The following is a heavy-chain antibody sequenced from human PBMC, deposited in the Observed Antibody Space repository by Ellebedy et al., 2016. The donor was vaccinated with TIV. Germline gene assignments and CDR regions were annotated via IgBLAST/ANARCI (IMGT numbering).Heavy chain of an antibody. D-gene: IGHD6-6*01. Sequence: SLKISCAASGFTFDDYAMHWVRQAPGKGLEWVSGISWNSGSIGYADSVKGRFTISRDNAKNSLYLQMNSLRAEDTALYYCAKTRGEYSSSSWGPDVFDIWGQGTMVTVSS. CDR2: ISWNSGSI. CDR1: GFTFDDYA. V-gene: IGHV3-9*01. J-gene: IGHJ3*02. CDR3: AKTRGEYSSSSWGPDVFDI.